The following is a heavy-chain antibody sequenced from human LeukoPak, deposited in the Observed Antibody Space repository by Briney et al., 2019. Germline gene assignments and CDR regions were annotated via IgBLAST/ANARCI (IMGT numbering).Heavy chain of an antibody. CDR3: ARESGLDYYESSGYFPFDT. CDR2: IYGTGTT. CDR1: SGSMNSFY. Sequence: PSETLSLTCTASSGSMNSFYWNWIRQPAGKGPEWIGRIYGTGTTNYNPSLKSRVSMSMETSKNQFSLRLTSVTAADTAVYYCARESGLDYYESSGYFPFDTWGQGTLVTVSS. V-gene: IGHV4-4*07. D-gene: IGHD3-22*01. J-gene: IGHJ4*02.